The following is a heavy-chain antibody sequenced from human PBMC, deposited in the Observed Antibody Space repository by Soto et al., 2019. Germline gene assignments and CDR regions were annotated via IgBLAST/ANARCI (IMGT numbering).Heavy chain of an antibody. Sequence: QVQLQQWGAGLLKPSETLSLTCAVSGGSFSGYYWTWSRQPPGTGREWIGEINHSGSTNYNPSLKSRVTLSVDTSKNQFSLKLTSVTAADTAVYYCARDKITGLVDYWGQGTLVTVSS. V-gene: IGHV4-34*01. D-gene: IGHD2-8*02. J-gene: IGHJ4*02. CDR3: ARDKITGLVDY. CDR1: GGSFSGYY. CDR2: INHSGST.